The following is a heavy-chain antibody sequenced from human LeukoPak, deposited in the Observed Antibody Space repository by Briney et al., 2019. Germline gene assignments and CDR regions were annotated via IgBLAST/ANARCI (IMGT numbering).Heavy chain of an antibody. V-gene: IGHV3-13*01. CDR1: GFTFSGYD. Sequence: PGGSLRLSCAAPGFTFSGYDMHWVRQGPGKGLEWVAAISIGGDTYYPGSVKGRFTISRENAKNSFYLQMNSLRAGDTSIYYCARAHVGWGLAFDIWGQGTVVIVSS. J-gene: IGHJ3*02. CDR3: ARAHVGWGLAFDI. CDR2: ISIGGDT. D-gene: IGHD3-16*01.